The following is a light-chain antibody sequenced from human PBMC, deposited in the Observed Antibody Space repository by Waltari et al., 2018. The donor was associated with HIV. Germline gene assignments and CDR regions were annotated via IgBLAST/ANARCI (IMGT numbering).Light chain of an antibody. V-gene: IGLV1-51*01. CDR1: SSNIGDNY. Sequence: QSVLTQLPSVSAAPGQKVTIPCSGSSSNIGDNYVSWYQQLPGTAPKLLIYDNNKRPSGIPARFSASKSGTSATLGITGLQTGDEADYYCGTWDSSLSAGLFGGGTKLTVL. CDR2: DNN. J-gene: IGLJ2*01. CDR3: GTWDSSLSAGL.